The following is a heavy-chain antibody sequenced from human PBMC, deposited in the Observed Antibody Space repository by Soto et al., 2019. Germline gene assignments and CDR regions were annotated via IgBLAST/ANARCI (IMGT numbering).Heavy chain of an antibody. Sequence: GGSLRLSCAASGFTFSNAWMSWVRQAPGKGLEWVGRIKSKTDGGTTDYAAPVNGRFTISRDDSKNTLYLQMNSLKTEDTAVYYCTTDQIAVAGYNWFDPWGQGTLVTVSS. CDR1: GFTFSNAW. CDR3: TTDQIAVAGYNWFDP. D-gene: IGHD6-19*01. V-gene: IGHV3-15*01. CDR2: IKSKTDGGTT. J-gene: IGHJ5*02.